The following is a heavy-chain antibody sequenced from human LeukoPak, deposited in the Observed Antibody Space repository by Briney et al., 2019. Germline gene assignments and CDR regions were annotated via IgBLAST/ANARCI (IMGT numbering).Heavy chain of an antibody. CDR1: GFTFDDYG. CDR2: ISSSSSYI. Sequence: GGSLRLSCAASGFTFDDYGMSWVRQAPGKGLEWVSSISSSSSYIYYADSVKGRFTVSRDNAKNTLYLQMNSLRAEDTAVYYCTHLGWFDPWGQGTLVTVSS. J-gene: IGHJ5*02. CDR3: THLGWFDP. V-gene: IGHV3-21*01.